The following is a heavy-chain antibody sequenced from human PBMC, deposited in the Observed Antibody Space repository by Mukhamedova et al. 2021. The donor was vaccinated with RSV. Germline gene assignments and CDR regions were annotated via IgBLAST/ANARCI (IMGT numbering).Heavy chain of an antibody. V-gene: IGHV3-11*01. Sequence: YAEYMGGRFTISRDNAKNSLYLQIDSLRAEDTAVYYCAREKYYGAGSYGLDVWGQGTTVTVSS. CDR3: AREKYYGAGSYGLDV. D-gene: IGHD3-10*01. J-gene: IGHJ6*02.